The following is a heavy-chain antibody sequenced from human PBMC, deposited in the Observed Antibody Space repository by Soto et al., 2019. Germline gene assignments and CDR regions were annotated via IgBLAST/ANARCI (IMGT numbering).Heavy chain of an antibody. D-gene: IGHD6-13*01. Sequence: SETLSLTCAVSGGSISSSNWWSWVRQPPGKGLEWIGEIYHSGSTNYNPSLKSRVTISVDKSKNQFSLKLSSATAADTAVYYCARVSSSWYLAIDYWGQGTLVTVSS. CDR3: ARVSSSWYLAIDY. V-gene: IGHV4-4*02. CDR1: GGSISSSNW. CDR2: IYHSGST. J-gene: IGHJ4*02.